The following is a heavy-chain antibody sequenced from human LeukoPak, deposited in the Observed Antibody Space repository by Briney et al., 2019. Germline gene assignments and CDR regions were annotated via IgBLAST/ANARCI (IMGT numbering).Heavy chain of an antibody. Sequence: SVKVSCKASGGTFSSYAISWVRQAPGQGLEWMGGIIPIFGTANYAQKFQGRVTITADESTSTAYMELSSLRSEDTAVYYCATATRYFDGLLPLDYWGQGTLVTVSS. J-gene: IGHJ4*02. V-gene: IGHV1-69*13. D-gene: IGHD3-9*01. CDR3: ATATRYFDGLLPLDY. CDR1: GGTFSSYA. CDR2: IIPIFGTA.